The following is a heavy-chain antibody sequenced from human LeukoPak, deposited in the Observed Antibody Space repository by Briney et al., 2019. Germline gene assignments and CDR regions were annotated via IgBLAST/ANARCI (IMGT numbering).Heavy chain of an antibody. CDR3: TRGQQPNPQYYFDY. J-gene: IGHJ4*02. V-gene: IGHV3-49*04. Sequence: GGSLRLSCTTSGFTFGEFPVTWVRQAPGKGLEWVGFIRSKGYGGTTEYAASVKGRFTISRDDSKSIAYLQMNSLKTEDTAVYYCTRGQQPNPQYYFDYWGQGTLVTVSS. CDR2: IRSKGYGGTT. CDR1: GFTFGEFP. D-gene: IGHD1-1*01.